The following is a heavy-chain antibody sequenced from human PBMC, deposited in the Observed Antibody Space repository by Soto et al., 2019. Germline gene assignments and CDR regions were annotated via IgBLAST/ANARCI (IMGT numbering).Heavy chain of an antibody. CDR3: AREADYDSSGYTFDY. Sequence: PSETLSLTCTVSGGSISSYYWTWIRQPPGKGLEWIGYIYHIGSTYYNPSLKSRVTISVDRSKNQFSLKLSSVTAADTAVYYCAREADYDSSGYTFDYWGQGTLVTVSS. CDR2: IYHIGST. CDR1: GGSISSYY. D-gene: IGHD3-22*01. J-gene: IGHJ4*02. V-gene: IGHV4-59*12.